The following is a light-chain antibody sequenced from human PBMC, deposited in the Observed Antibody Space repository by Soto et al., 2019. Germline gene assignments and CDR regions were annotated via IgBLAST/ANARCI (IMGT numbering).Light chain of an antibody. CDR2: DVS. CDR3: CSYAGSYTFGV. V-gene: IGLV2-11*01. CDR1: SSDVGGYNY. J-gene: IGLJ3*02. Sequence: QSVLTQPRSVSGSPGQSVTISCTGTSSDVGGYNYVSWYQQHPGKAPKVMIYDVSKRPSGVPDRFSGSKSGNTASLTISGLQAEDEADYYCCSYAGSYTFGVFGGGTKLTV.